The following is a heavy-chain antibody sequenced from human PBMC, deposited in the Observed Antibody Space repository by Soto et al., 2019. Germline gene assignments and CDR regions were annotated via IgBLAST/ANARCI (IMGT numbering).Heavy chain of an antibody. V-gene: IGHV3-23*01. CDR3: AMNCGGACYTNFDY. Sequence: EVQLLESGGGLVQPGGSLRLSCAASGFTFSNYAMSWVRQAPGRGLEWVSAISGSGGTTYYGDSVRGRFTVSRDNSRDTLNLQMNSLRADDTALYYCAMNCGGACYTNFDYWGQGTLVTVSS. J-gene: IGHJ4*02. CDR2: ISGSGGTT. D-gene: IGHD2-21*02. CDR1: GFTFSNYA.